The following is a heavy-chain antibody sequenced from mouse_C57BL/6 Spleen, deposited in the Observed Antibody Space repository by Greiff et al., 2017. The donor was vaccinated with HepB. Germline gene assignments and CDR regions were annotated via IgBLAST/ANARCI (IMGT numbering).Heavy chain of an antibody. Sequence: VQLQQSGAELMKPGASVKLSCKATGYTFTGYWIEWVKQRPGHGLEWIGEIVPGSGGTKYNEKFKSKATLTVDKPSSTAYMQLSSLTSEDSAVYYCARLTTVVAEDYWGQGTTLTVSS. CDR3: ARLTTVVAEDY. V-gene: IGHV1-9*01. J-gene: IGHJ2*01. D-gene: IGHD1-1*01. CDR2: IVPGSGGT. CDR1: GYTFTGYW.